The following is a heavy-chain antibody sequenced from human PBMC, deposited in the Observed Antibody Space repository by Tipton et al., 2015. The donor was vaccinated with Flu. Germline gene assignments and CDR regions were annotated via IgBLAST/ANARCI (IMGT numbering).Heavy chain of an antibody. CDR2: IYYSGST. Sequence: TLSLTCTVSGASINSGGFYWSWIRQHPGKGLEWIGYIYYSGSTYYNPSLKSRFTILIDTSKNQFSLNVTSVTAADTAVYFCARATLHVGAFDFWGRGALVTVSS. CDR3: ARATLHVGAFDF. J-gene: IGHJ4*02. V-gene: IGHV4-31*03. D-gene: IGHD1-26*01. CDR1: GASINSGGFY.